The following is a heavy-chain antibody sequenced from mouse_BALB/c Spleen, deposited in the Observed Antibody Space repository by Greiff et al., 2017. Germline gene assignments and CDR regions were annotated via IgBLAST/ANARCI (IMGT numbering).Heavy chain of an antibody. D-gene: IGHD1-1*01. CDR3: ARSNYYGSSPYYAMDY. V-gene: IGHV3-8*02. Sequence: EVKLVESGPSLVKPSQTLSLTCSVTGDSITSGYWNWIRKFPGNKLEYMGYISYSGSTYYNPSLKSRISITRDTSKNQYYLQLNSVTTEDTATYYCARSNYYGSSPYYAMDYWGQGTSVTVSS. CDR1: GDSITSGY. CDR2: ISYSGST. J-gene: IGHJ4*01.